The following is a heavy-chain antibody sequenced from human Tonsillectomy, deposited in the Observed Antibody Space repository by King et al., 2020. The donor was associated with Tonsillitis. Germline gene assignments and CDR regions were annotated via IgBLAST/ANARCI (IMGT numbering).Heavy chain of an antibody. CDR2: ISSSCSTI. D-gene: IGHD1-26*01. CDR1: GFTFSSYE. J-gene: IGHJ6*03. Sequence: VQLVESGGGLVQPGGSLRLSCAASGFTFSSYEMNWVRQAPGKGLEWVSYISSSCSTIYYADSVKGRFTISRDNAKNSLYLQMNSLRAEDTAVYYCARSGELVAFDYYMDVWGKGTTVTVSS. V-gene: IGHV3-48*03. CDR3: ARSGELVAFDYYMDV.